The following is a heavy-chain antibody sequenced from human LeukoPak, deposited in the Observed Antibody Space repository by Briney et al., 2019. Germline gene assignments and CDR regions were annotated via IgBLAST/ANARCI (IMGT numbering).Heavy chain of an antibody. J-gene: IGHJ4*02. Sequence: SETLSLTCTVSGGSISSSNYYWSWIRQPAGKGLEWIGRIYTSGSTNYNPSLKSRVTMSVDTSKNQFSLKLSSVTAADTAVYYCARGHVHFDYWGQGTLVTVSS. CDR1: GGSISSSNYY. V-gene: IGHV4-61*02. CDR2: IYTSGST. D-gene: IGHD6-6*01. CDR3: ARGHVHFDY.